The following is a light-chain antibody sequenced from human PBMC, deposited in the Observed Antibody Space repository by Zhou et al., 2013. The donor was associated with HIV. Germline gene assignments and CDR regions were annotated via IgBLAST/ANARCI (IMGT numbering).Light chain of an antibody. CDR1: EDVPNF. CDR3: LQFRSLPVT. V-gene: IGKV1-33*01. CDR2: DAS. J-gene: IGKJ4*01. Sequence: DIQMTQSPSSLSASVGDRVTITCQASEDVPNFLNWYQQKPGKPPKLLIYDASNLQPGVPPRFSGSGSGTHFTFTINGLQPEDVATYFCLQFRSLPVTFGGGTKV.